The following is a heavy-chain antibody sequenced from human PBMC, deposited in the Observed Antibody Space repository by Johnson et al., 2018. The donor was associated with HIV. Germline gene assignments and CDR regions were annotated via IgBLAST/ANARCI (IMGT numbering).Heavy chain of an antibody. CDR2: ISYDGSNK. D-gene: IGHD5-18*01. Sequence: QVQLVESGGGVVQPGRSLRLSCAASGLTFSSYAMHWVRQAPGKGLEWVAVISYDGSNKYYADSVKGRFTISRDNAKNSLYLQMNSLRAEDTAVYYCASRSYGYVRHAFDIWGQGTMVTVSS. J-gene: IGHJ3*02. CDR3: ASRSYGYVRHAFDI. CDR1: GLTFSSYA. V-gene: IGHV3-30*04.